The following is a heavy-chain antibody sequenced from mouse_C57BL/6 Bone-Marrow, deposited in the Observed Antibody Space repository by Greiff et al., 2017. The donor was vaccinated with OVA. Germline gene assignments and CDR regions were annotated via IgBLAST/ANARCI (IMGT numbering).Heavy chain of an antibody. CDR1: GYTFTSYW. J-gene: IGHJ3*01. CDR3: ARRLRAWFAY. D-gene: IGHD3-2*02. Sequence: QVQLQQSGAELVRPGTSVKLSCKASGYTFTSYWMHWVKQRPGQGLEWIGVIDPSDSYTNYNQKFKGKATLTVDTSSSTAYMQLSSLTSEDSAVYYCARRLRAWFAYWGQGTLVTVSA. V-gene: IGHV1-59*01. CDR2: IDPSDSYT.